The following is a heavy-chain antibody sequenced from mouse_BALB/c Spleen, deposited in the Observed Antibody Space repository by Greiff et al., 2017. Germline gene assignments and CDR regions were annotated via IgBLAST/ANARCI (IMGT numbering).Heavy chain of an antibody. J-gene: IGHJ3*01. Sequence: VQVVESGAELVKPGASVKLSCKASGYTFTSYYMYWVKQRPGQGLEWIGGINPSNGGTNFNEKFKSKATLTVDKSSSTAYMQLSSLTSEDSAVYYCTRWGYGSWFAYWGQGTLVTVSA. CDR2: INPSNGGT. CDR3: TRWGYGSWFAY. CDR1: GYTFTSYY. V-gene: IGHV1S81*02. D-gene: IGHD1-2*01.